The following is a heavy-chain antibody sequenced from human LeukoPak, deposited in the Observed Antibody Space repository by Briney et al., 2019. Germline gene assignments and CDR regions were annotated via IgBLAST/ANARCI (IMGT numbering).Heavy chain of an antibody. CDR1: GDSITSSYYY. J-gene: IGHJ4*02. Sequence: SETLSLTCTVSGDSITSSYYYWGWIRQPPGKGLEWIGSIYYSGSTYSNPSLKSRVTISVYTSKNQFSLNLSSVTAADTAVYYCARQRDAAAGTDYWGQGILVTVSS. CDR2: IYYSGST. V-gene: IGHV4-39*01. D-gene: IGHD6-13*01. CDR3: ARQRDAAAGTDY.